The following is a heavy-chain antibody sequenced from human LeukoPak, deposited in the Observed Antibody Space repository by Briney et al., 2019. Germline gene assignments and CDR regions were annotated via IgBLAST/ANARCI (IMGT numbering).Heavy chain of an antibody. Sequence: ASVKVSCKASGYTFTGYYMHWVRQAPGQGLEWMGWINPNSGGTNYAQKFQGRVTMTRDTSISTAYMELSRLRSDDTAVYHCARDFCSGGSCYSRFDYWGQGTLVTVSS. CDR1: GYTFTGYY. D-gene: IGHD2-15*01. J-gene: IGHJ4*02. CDR2: INPNSGGT. V-gene: IGHV1-2*02. CDR3: ARDFCSGGSCYSRFDY.